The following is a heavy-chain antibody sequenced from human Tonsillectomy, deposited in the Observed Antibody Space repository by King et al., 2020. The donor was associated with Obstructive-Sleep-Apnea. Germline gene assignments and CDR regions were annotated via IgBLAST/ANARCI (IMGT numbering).Heavy chain of an antibody. J-gene: IGHJ4*02. CDR1: GGSISSYY. CDR3: AGARGVGDPISGYTSYFDY. V-gene: IGHV4-59*01. CDR2: IYYSGST. D-gene: IGHD4-17*01. Sequence: QLQESGPGLGKPSETLSLTCTVSGGSISSYYWSWIRQPPGKGLEWVGDIYYSGSTNYNPSLKSRGTISVDTSKSQFSLKLSSLTAADTAVYYCAGARGVGDPISGYTSYFDYWGQGTLVTVSS.